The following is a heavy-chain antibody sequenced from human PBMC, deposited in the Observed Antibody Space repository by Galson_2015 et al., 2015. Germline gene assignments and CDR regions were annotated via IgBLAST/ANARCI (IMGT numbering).Heavy chain of an antibody. CDR3: ARTHLLSGPSDY. Sequence: SLRLSCAASGFTFSTYEMSWVRQAPGKGLEWVSYISSSGNTIYYADSVRGRFTISRDNAKNSLYLQLNSLRAEDTAFYFCARTHLLSGPSDYWGQGTLVTVSS. CDR2: ISSSGNTI. D-gene: IGHD2/OR15-2a*01. V-gene: IGHV3-48*03. CDR1: GFTFSTYE. J-gene: IGHJ4*02.